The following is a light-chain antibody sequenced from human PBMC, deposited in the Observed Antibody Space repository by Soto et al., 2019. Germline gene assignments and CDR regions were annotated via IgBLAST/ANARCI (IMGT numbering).Light chain of an antibody. CDR3: SSYTGSSTVV. V-gene: IGLV2-14*01. CDR2: EVS. J-gene: IGLJ2*01. Sequence: QSALTQPASVSGSPGQSITISCTGTSSDVGDYKYVSWYQQHPGKAPKLIIYEVSNRPSGVSNRFSASKSGNTASLTISGLQAEDEADYYCSSYTGSSTVVFGGGTKLTVL. CDR1: SSDVGDYKY.